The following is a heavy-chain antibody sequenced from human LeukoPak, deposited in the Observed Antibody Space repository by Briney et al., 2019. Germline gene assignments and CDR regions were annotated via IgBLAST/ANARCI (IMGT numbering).Heavy chain of an antibody. CDR1: GGSISSSYW. CDR2: VHHSGNT. Sequence: SGTLSLTCAVSGGSISSSYWWSWVRQPPGKGLEWIGEVHHSGNTKYSPSFRSRVTMSVDDSKNQFSLELSSVTAADTAVYYCASSNNYVWFDPWGQGALVTVSS. J-gene: IGHJ5*02. CDR3: ASSNNYVWFDP. D-gene: IGHD4-11*01. V-gene: IGHV4-4*02.